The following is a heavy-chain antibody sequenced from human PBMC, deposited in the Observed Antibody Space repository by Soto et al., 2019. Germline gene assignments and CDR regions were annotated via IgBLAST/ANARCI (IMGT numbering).Heavy chain of an antibody. CDR3: AKSGTYTKDNWFDP. CDR1: GFTFSCCA. J-gene: IGHJ5*02. V-gene: IGHV3-23*01. CDR2: ISGSGGST. Sequence: PGGSLRLSCAASGFTFSCCAMSWVRQAPGKGLEWVSAISGSGGSTYYVDSVKGRFTISRDNSKNTVHLQMNSLRAEDTAVYYCAKSGTYTKDNWFDPWGQGTLVTVSS. D-gene: IGHD3-16*01.